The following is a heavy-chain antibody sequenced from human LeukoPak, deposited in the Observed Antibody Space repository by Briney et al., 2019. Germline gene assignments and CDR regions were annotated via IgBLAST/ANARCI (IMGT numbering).Heavy chain of an antibody. Sequence: PGGSLRLSCAASGFTFSNYGMHWVRQAPGKGLEWVAFIRYDGSNKYYADSVKGRFTISRDNSKNTLYLQMNSLRAEDTAVYYCARDRIHAGGYLDAFDIWGQGTMVTVSS. D-gene: IGHD2-8*02. CDR1: GFTFSNYG. CDR2: IRYDGSNK. V-gene: IGHV3-30*02. J-gene: IGHJ3*02. CDR3: ARDRIHAGGYLDAFDI.